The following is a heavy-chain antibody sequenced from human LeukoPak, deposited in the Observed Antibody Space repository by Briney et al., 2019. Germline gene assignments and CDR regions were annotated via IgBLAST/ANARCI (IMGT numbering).Heavy chain of an antibody. D-gene: IGHD1-26*01. CDR2: INPNNDGS. CDR1: GFTLTWYY. V-gene: IGHV1-2*02. Sequence: ASVKVSFKASGFTLTWYYMHWVRQAPGQGLEWMAWINPNNDGSVYAQKFQGRVTMTRDTSINTAYMELYRLKSDDTAVYYCARKRGVGVDTNAFDMWGQGTMVTVSS. J-gene: IGHJ3*02. CDR3: ARKRGVGVDTNAFDM.